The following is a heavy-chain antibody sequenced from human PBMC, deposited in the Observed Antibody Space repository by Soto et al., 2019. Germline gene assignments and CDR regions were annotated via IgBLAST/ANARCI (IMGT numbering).Heavy chain of an antibody. CDR3: ARDRSDSLNPFDAFDI. V-gene: IGHV4-61*01. D-gene: IGHD3-22*01. CDR2: ISYSGSP. Sequence: QVQLQESGPGLVKPSETLSLTCTVSGGSVSSGSHYWSWIRQPPGKGLEWIAYISYSGSPDYNPSLKSRVSISIDMSKNQISLKVRSVTAADTAVYYCARDRSDSLNPFDAFDIWGQGTMVTVSS. J-gene: IGHJ3*02. CDR1: GGSVSSGSHY.